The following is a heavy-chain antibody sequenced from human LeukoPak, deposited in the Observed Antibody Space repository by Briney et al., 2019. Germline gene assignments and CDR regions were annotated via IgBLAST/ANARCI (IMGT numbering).Heavy chain of an antibody. V-gene: IGHV3-9*01. CDR1: GFTFDDYA. Sequence: GGSLRLSCAASGFTFDDYAMHWVRQAPGKGLEWVSGISWNSGSIGYADSVKGRFTISRDNAKNSLYLQMNSLRAEDTALYYCAKVGSGGYKLWYYFDYWGQGTLVTVSS. J-gene: IGHJ4*02. D-gene: IGHD5-24*01. CDR2: ISWNSGSI. CDR3: AKVGSGGYKLWYYFDY.